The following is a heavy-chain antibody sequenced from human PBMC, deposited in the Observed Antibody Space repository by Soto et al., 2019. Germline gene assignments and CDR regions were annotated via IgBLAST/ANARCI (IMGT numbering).Heavy chain of an antibody. Sequence: EVQLVESGGGLVLPGGPLRLSCAASGFTFSRYWMHWARQAPGKGLVWVSRISSYGSDTHYADSVKGRFTISRDNAKNTLYLQMTSLRADDTAVYYCASNYAYAEGYYWYGIDVWGQGTTVTVSS. V-gene: IGHV3-74*01. CDR3: ASNYAYAEGYYWYGIDV. CDR2: ISSYGSDT. CDR1: GFTFSRYW. D-gene: IGHD3-16*01. J-gene: IGHJ6*02.